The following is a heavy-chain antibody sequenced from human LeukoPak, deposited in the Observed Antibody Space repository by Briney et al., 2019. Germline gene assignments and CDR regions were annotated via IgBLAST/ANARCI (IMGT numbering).Heavy chain of an antibody. Sequence: PSETLSLTCTVSGGSINSHYWSWIRQPPGKGLEWIGYVFNGGSTNYNPSLKSRDTMSVVTSRDQFSLGLTSVTAADTAIYYCATRPAGSTWYGVFDYWSQGTLVTVSS. CDR3: ATRPAGSTWYGVFDY. D-gene: IGHD6-13*01. J-gene: IGHJ4*02. V-gene: IGHV4-59*11. CDR1: GGSINSHY. CDR2: VFNGGST.